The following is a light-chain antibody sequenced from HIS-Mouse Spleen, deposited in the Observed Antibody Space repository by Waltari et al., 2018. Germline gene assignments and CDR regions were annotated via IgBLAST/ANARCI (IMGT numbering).Light chain of an antibody. Sequence: DIQMTQCPSTLSASVDDRVTITCRASQSISSWLAWYQQKPGKAPKLLIYKASSLESGVPSRFSGSGSGTEFTLNISCLQPDDFATYYCQQYNSYSRTFGQGTKVEIK. CDR2: KAS. V-gene: IGKV1-5*03. J-gene: IGKJ1*01. CDR3: QQYNSYSRT. CDR1: QSISSW.